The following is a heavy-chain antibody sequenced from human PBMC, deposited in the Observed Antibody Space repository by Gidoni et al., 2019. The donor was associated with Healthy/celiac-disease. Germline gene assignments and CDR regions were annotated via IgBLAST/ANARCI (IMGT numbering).Heavy chain of an antibody. V-gene: IGHV1-69*01. Sequence: QVQLVQSGAEVKKPGSSVKVSCKASGGTFSSYAISWVRQAPGQGLELLGGICPIFGTANSAQKFQGRFTITADESTSTAYRELSSLRSEDTAVYYCARGGDIVVVVAASYFYYGMDVWGQGTTVTVSS. J-gene: IGHJ6*02. CDR2: ICPIFGTA. CDR1: GGTFSSYA. CDR3: ARGGDIVVVVAASYFYYGMDV. D-gene: IGHD2-15*01.